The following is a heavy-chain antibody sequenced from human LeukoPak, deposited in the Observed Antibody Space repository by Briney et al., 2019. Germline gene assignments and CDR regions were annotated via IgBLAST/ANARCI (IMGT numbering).Heavy chain of an antibody. V-gene: IGHV4-59*08. CDR3: ARRYRYYYDSSGYYYSHYYGMDV. D-gene: IGHD3-22*01. CDR1: GGSISSYY. J-gene: IGHJ6*02. CDR2: IYYSGST. Sequence: SETLSLTCTVSGGSISSYYWSWIRQPPGKGLEWIGYIYYSGSTNYNPSLKSRVTISVDTSKNQFSLKLSSVTAADTAVYYCARRYRYYYDSSGYYYSHYYGMDVWGQGTTATVSS.